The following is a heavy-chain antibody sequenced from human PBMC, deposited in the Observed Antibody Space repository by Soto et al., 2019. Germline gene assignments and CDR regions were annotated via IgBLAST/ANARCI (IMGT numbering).Heavy chain of an antibody. CDR3: ARADDWAVAGTGEY. V-gene: IGHV3-21*01. CDR2: ISSSSSYI. Sequence: AGSLRLSCTSSVFTFSSYSMNLVLQDPVKGLEWVSSISSSSSYIYYADSVKGRFTISRDNAKNSLYLQMNSLRAEDTAVYYCARADDWAVAGTGEYWGQGTLVTVSS. D-gene: IGHD6-19*01. J-gene: IGHJ4*02. CDR1: VFTFSSYS.